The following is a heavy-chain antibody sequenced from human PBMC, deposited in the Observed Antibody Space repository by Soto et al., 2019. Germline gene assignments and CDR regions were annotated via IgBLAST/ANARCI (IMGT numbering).Heavy chain of an antibody. J-gene: IGHJ4*02. CDR2: IKQDGSEK. CDR1: GFTFSSYW. CDR3: ARDAIQLLLVDYFDY. V-gene: IGHV3-7*05. D-gene: IGHD2-2*02. Sequence: SLRLSCAASGFTFSSYWMSWVRQAPGKGLEWVANIKQDGSEKYYVDSVKGRFTISRDNAKNSLYLQMNSLRAEDTAVYYCARDAIQLLLVDYFDYWGQGTLVTVSS.